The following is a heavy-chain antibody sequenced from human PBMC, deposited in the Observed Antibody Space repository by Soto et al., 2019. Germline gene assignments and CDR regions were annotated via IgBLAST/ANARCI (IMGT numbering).Heavy chain of an antibody. J-gene: IGHJ4*02. CDR3: AKDRDYYGSGSYY. D-gene: IGHD3-10*01. CDR2: ISGSGGST. Sequence: GGSLRLSCAASGFTFSSYAMSWVRQAPGKGLEWVSAISGSGGSTYYADSVKDRFTISRDNSKNTLYLQMNSLRAEDTAVYYCAKDRDYYGSGSYYWGQGTLVTVSS. CDR1: GFTFSSYA. V-gene: IGHV3-23*01.